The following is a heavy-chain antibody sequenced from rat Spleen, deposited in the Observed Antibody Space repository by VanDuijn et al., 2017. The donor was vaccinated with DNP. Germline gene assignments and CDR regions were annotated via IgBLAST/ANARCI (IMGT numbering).Heavy chain of an antibody. D-gene: IGHD4-4*01. CDR2: ISYEGSST. CDR3: ARDFRGSDY. CDR1: GFTVSDFN. J-gene: IGHJ3*01. Sequence: EVQLVESGGGLVQPGWSLKLSCAASGFTVSDFNMAWVRQAPKKGLEWVATISYEGSSTYYRDSVKGRFTISRDNAKSTLYLQMDSLRSADTATYYCARDFRGSDYWGQGTLVTVSS. V-gene: IGHV5-7*01.